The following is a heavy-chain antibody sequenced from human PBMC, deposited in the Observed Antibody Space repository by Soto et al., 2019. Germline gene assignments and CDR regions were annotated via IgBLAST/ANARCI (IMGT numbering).Heavy chain of an antibody. CDR3: TRLISAAQDY. Sequence: GGSLRLSCVASGXVFKDSSIHWVRQASGKGLEWVGRIRDRAYNYATAYTASVKGRFTISRDDSTNTAYLQMNSLRTEDTAIYYCTRLISAAQDYWGQGTLVTVSS. D-gene: IGHD3-10*01. CDR1: GXVFKDSS. CDR2: IRDRAYNYAT. V-gene: IGHV3-73*01. J-gene: IGHJ4*02.